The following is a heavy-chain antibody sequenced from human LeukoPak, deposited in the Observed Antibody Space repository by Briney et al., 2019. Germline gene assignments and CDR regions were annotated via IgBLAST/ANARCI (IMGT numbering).Heavy chain of an antibody. CDR2: IIPIFGTA. J-gene: IGHJ5*02. CDR3: AGGGESYDILTGHTP. V-gene: IGHV1-69*01. D-gene: IGHD3-9*01. Sequence: SVKVSCKASGGTFSSYAISWVRQAPGQGLEWMGGIIPIFGTANYAQKFQGRVTITADESTGTAYMELSSLRSEDTAVYYCAGGGESYDILTGHTPWGQGTLVTVSS. CDR1: GGTFSSYA.